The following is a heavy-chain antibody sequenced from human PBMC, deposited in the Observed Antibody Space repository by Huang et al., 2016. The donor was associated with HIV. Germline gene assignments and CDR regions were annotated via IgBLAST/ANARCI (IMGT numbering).Heavy chain of an antibody. J-gene: IGHJ4*02. CDR1: GYTLTELS. Sequence: QVQLVQSGTEVKRSGASVKVSCKVSGYTLTELSMQWVRQAPGKGLEWMGGFDPEDGETIYETNVQGRITMTEDTSTDTAYMELSSLRSEDTAVYYCATRMDRCERYVDTAVQFDYWGQGTLVTVSS. CDR3: ATRMDRCERYVDTAVQFDY. V-gene: IGHV1-24*01. D-gene: IGHD5-18*01. CDR2: FDPEDGET.